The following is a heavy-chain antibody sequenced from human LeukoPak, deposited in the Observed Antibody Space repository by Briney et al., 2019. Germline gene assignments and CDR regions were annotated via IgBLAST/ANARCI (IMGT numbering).Heavy chain of an antibody. D-gene: IGHD2-2*01. CDR1: GYSFTSYW. CDR2: IYPGDSDT. V-gene: IGHV5-51*01. Sequence: GESLKISCKGSGYSFTSYWIGWVRQMPGKGLEWMGIIYPGDSDTRYSPSFQGQVTISADKSISTAYLQWSSLKASDTAMYYCARGYCSSTSRYYFDYWGQGALVTVSS. J-gene: IGHJ4*02. CDR3: ARGYCSSTSRYYFDY.